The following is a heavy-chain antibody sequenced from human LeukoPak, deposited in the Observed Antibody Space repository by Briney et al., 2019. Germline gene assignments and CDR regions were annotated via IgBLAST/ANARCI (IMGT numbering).Heavy chain of an antibody. CDR2: ISYDGSNK. D-gene: IGHD5-18*01. CDR1: GFSFSSYG. Sequence: PGRSLRLSCAASGFSFSSYGMHWVSQAPGKGLEWVAFISYDGSNKYYADSVKGRFTFSRDNSKNTLHLQMNSLRAEDTAVYYCAKDIAQGYTYGSIEQDFWGQGTLVTVSS. V-gene: IGHV3-30*18. J-gene: IGHJ4*02. CDR3: AKDIAQGYTYGSIEQDF.